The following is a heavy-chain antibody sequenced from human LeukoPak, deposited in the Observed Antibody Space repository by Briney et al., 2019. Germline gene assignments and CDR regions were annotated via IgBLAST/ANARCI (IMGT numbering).Heavy chain of an antibody. D-gene: IGHD3-3*01. CDR2: ISSSSSYI. CDR3: ARDMDDFWSGYYTRWFDL. J-gene: IGHJ5*02. CDR1: GFTFSSYS. V-gene: IGHV3-21*01. Sequence: GGSLRLSCAASGFTFSSYSMNWVGQAPGKGLEWVSSISSSSSYIYYADSVKGGFTISRDNAKNSMYLQMNRLRAKDTAVYYCARDMDDFWSGYYTRWFDLWGQGTLVTVSS.